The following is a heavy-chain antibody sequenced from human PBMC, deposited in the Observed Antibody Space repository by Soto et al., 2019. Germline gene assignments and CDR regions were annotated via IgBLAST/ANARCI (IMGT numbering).Heavy chain of an antibody. V-gene: IGHV4-39*01. D-gene: IGHD3-22*01. CDR2: IYYSGST. CDR3: ARPKNPYYYDSSGGDY. Sequence: KTSETLSLTCTVSGGSISSSSYYWGWIRQPPGKGLEWMGSIYYSGSTYYNPSLKSRVTISVDTSKNQFSLKLSSVTAADTAVYYCARPKNPYYYDSSGGDYWGQGTLVTVSS. CDR1: GGSISSSSYY. J-gene: IGHJ4*02.